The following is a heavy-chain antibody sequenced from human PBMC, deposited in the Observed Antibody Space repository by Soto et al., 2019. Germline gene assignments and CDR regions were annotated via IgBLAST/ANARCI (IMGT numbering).Heavy chain of an antibody. CDR3: ARTRWFDP. CDR1: GFTFSDYA. Sequence: GSLRLSCKASGFTFSDYAMSWVRQAPGKGLECDSYISGRGRTIYYADSVEGRFPISRDNAKNLLYLQMNSLRAEDTAIYYCARTRWFDPWGQGTLVTVSS. V-gene: IGHV3-48*03. J-gene: IGHJ5*02. CDR2: ISGRGRTI.